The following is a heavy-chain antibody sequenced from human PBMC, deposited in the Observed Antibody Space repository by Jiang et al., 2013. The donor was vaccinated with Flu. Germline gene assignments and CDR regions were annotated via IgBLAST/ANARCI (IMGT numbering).Heavy chain of an antibody. V-gene: IGHV2-5*02. D-gene: IGHD3-10*01. CDR3: AHKASGSYYLDH. Sequence: GWIRQPPGKALEWLALIYWDDDKRYSPSLKSRLTITKDTSKNQVVLTMTNMDPVDTATYYCAHKASGSYYLDHWGQETLVTVSS. CDR2: IYWDDDK. J-gene: IGHJ4*02.